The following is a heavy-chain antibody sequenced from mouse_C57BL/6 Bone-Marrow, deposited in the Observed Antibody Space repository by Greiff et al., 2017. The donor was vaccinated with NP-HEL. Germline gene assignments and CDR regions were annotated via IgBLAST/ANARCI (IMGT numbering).Heavy chain of an antibody. D-gene: IGHD1-1*01. V-gene: IGHV2-9-1*01. CDR3: ASLYYYGSSYRGSWFAY. J-gene: IGHJ3*01. Sequence: VMLVESGPGLVAPSQSLSITCTVSGFSLTSYAISWVRQPPGKGLEWLGVIWTGGGTNYNSAVKSRLSISKDNSKSQVFLKMNSLQTDDTARYYCASLYYYGSSYRGSWFAYWGQGTLVTVSA. CDR2: IWTGGGT. CDR1: GFSLTSYA.